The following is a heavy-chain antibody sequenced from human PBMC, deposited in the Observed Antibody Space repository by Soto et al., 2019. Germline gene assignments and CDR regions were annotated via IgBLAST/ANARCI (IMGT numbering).Heavy chain of an antibody. CDR1: GYPVTAYY. CDR2: SNPATGAA. D-gene: IGHD3-3*01. J-gene: IGHJ3*02. Sequence: QLHLVQSGAVVKKPGASVTVSCSASGYPVTAYYMHWVRQAPGRGLEWMGGSNPATGAAKYTQTFQGRVTMTRDTSTSTVFMELSGLTSEDTAVFYCARGGGVGVAGSAAFDMWGQGTLVTVSS. CDR3: ARGGGVGVAGSAAFDM. V-gene: IGHV1-2*02.